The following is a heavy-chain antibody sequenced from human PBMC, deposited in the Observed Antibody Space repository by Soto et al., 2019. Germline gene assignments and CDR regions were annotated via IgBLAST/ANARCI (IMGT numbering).Heavy chain of an antibody. V-gene: IGHV1-69*02. D-gene: IGHD5-12*01. Sequence: ASVKVSCKASGGTFSSYTISWVRQAPGQGLEWMGRIIPILGIANYAQKFQGRVTITADKSTSTAYMELSSLRSEDTAVYYCARGRGYSGYDYGGSWFDPWGQGTLVTVSS. J-gene: IGHJ5*02. CDR1: GGTFSSYT. CDR2: IIPILGIA. CDR3: ARGRGYSGYDYGGSWFDP.